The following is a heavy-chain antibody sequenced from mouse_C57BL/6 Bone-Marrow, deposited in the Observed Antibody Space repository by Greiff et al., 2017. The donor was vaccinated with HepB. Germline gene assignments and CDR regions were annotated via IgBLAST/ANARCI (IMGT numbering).Heavy chain of an antibody. CDR2: INPSSGYT. J-gene: IGHJ3*01. CDR3: ARRPYYGFAY. Sequence: VMLVESGAELARPGASVKMSCKASGYTFTSYTMHWVKQRPGQGLEWIGYINPSSGYTKYNQKFKDKATLTADKSSSTAYMQLSSLTSEDSAVYYCARRPYYGFAYWGQGTLVTVSA. D-gene: IGHD1-1*01. V-gene: IGHV1-4*01. CDR1: GYTFTSYT.